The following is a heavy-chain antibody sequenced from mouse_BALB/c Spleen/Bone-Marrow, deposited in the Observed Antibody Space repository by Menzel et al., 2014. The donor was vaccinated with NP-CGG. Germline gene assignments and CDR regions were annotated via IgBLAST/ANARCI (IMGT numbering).Heavy chain of an antibody. CDR1: GYTFTSYW. CDR3: ARGLYGNSGY. Sequence: VKLVESGAEPVKPGASVKLSCKASGYTFTSYWMHWVKQRPGQGLEWIGEIDPSDSYTNYNQKFKGKATLTVDKSSSTAYMQLSSLTSEDSAVYYCARGLYGNSGYGGQGTTHTVSS. D-gene: IGHD2-1*01. J-gene: IGHJ2*01. V-gene: IGHV1-69*02. CDR2: IDPSDSYT.